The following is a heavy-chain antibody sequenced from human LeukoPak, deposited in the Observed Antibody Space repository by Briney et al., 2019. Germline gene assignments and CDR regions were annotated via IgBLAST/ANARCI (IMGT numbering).Heavy chain of an antibody. CDR3: ARSLFSSSQHFDY. CDR2: ISYDGSNK. Sequence: GGSLRLSCAASGFTFSNYGMHWARQAPGRGLEWVAVISYDGSNKYYADSVKGRFTISRDDPKNTLYVQMNSLRADDTAVYYCARSLFSSSQHFDYWGQGTLVTVSS. CDR1: GFTFSNYG. V-gene: IGHV3-30*03. D-gene: IGHD6-13*01. J-gene: IGHJ4*02.